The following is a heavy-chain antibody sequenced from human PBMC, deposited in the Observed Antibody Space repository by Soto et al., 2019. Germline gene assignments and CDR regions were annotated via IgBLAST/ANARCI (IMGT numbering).Heavy chain of an antibody. Sequence: ASVKVSCKASGGTFSSYAISWVRQAPGQGLEWMGGIIPIFGTANYAQKFQGRVTITADKSTSTAYMELSSLRSEDTAVYYCARDYYDSSGYYHDAFDIWGQGTMVTVS. V-gene: IGHV1-69*06. CDR2: IIPIFGTA. CDR3: ARDYYDSSGYYHDAFDI. CDR1: GGTFSSYA. D-gene: IGHD3-22*01. J-gene: IGHJ3*02.